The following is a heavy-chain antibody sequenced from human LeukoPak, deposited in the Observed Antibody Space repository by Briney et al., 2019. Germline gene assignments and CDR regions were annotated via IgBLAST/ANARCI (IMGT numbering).Heavy chain of an antibody. J-gene: IGHJ4*02. V-gene: IGHV3-9*01. D-gene: IGHD6-19*01. CDR1: GFTFDDYA. CDR3: AKDARIAVIGYYFDY. CDR2: ISWNSGSI. Sequence: PGRSLRLSCAASGFTFDDYAMHWVRQAPGKGLEWVSGISWNSGSIGYADSVKGRFTISRDNAKNSLYPQMNSLRAEDTALYYCAKDARIAVIGYYFDYWGQGTLVTVSS.